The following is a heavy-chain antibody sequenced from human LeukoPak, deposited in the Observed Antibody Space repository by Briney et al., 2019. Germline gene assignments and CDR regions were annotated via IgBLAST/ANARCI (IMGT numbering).Heavy chain of an antibody. D-gene: IGHD3-22*01. Sequence: KIGESLKISCKGSGYSFTSYWIGWVRQMPGKGLEWMGIIYPGDSDTRHSPSFQGQVTISADKSISTAYLQWSSLKASDTAMYYCARQGVYYYDSSDYYDYWGQGTLVTVSS. J-gene: IGHJ4*02. V-gene: IGHV5-51*01. CDR1: GYSFTSYW. CDR3: ARQGVYYYDSSDYYDY. CDR2: IYPGDSDT.